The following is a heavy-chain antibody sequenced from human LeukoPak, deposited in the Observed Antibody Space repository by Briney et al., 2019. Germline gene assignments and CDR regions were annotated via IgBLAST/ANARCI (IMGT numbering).Heavy chain of an antibody. Sequence: GALRLSCAASGFTFSSYNMNWVRQAPGKGLEWVSYISSSSGTISYADSVKGRFTISRDNAKNSLSLQMNSLRAEDTAVYYCARDWQFGGWYLDYWGQGTLVTVSS. CDR3: ARDWQFGGWYLDY. CDR1: GFTFSSYN. J-gene: IGHJ4*02. CDR2: ISSSSGTI. V-gene: IGHV3-48*01. D-gene: IGHD6-19*01.